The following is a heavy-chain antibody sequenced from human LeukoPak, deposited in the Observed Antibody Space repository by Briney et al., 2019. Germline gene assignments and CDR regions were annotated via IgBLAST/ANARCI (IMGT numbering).Heavy chain of an antibody. CDR2: INPNSGGT. D-gene: IGHD2-2*01. Sequence: ASVKVSCKGSGYTFTGYYLHWVRQPPAQGLEWMGFINPNSGGTNYAQKFQGRVTMTRDTSISTAYMELSRLRSDDTVVYYCARIGAPNQRDCSSTSCYPFDYWGQGTLVTVSS. J-gene: IGHJ4*02. CDR1: GYTFTGYY. CDR3: ARIGAPNQRDCSSTSCYPFDY. V-gene: IGHV1-2*02.